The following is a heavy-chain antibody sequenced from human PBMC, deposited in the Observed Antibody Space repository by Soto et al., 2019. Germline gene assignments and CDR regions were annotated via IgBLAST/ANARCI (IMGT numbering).Heavy chain of an antibody. V-gene: IGHV3-21*01. CDR3: ARDQCSSTSCYSF. J-gene: IGHJ4*02. CDR1: GFTFSSYS. CDR2: ISSSSSYI. Sequence: EVQLVESGGGLVQPGGSLRLSCAASGFTFSSYSMNWVRQAPGKGLEWVSSISSSSSYIYYADSVKGRFTISRDNAKNSLYLRMNSLRAEDTAVYYCARDQCSSTSCYSFWGQGTLVTVSS. D-gene: IGHD2-2*01.